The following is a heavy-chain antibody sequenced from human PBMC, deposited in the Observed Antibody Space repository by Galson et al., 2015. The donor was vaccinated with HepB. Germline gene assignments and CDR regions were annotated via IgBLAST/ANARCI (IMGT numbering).Heavy chain of an antibody. CDR1: GGTFSSYA. CDR3: ARDSYDSSGYYVAFDI. V-gene: IGHV1-69*13. CDR2: IIPIFGTA. J-gene: IGHJ3*02. D-gene: IGHD3-22*01. Sequence: SVKVSCKASGGTFSSYAISWVRQAPGQGLEWMGGIIPIFGTANYAQKFQGRVTITADESTSTAYMELSSLRSEDTAVYYCARDSYDSSGYYVAFDIWGQGTMVTVSS.